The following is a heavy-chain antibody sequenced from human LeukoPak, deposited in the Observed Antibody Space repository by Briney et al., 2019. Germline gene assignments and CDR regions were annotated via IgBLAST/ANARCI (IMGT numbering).Heavy chain of an antibody. J-gene: IGHJ4*02. CDR2: INHSGST. CDR1: GGSFSGYY. D-gene: IGHD3-3*01. Sequence: SETLSLTCAVYGGSFSGYYWSWIRQPSGKGLEWIGEINHSGSTNYNPSLKSRVTISVDTSKNQFSLKLSSVTAADTAVYYCARGGFLEWLFSWGQGTLVTVSS. V-gene: IGHV4-34*01. CDR3: ARGGFLEWLFS.